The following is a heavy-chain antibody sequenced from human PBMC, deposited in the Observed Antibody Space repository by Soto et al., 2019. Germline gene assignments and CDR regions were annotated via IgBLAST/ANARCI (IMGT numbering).Heavy chain of an antibody. D-gene: IGHD4-17*01. CDR3: ARHGGDYGGLNYYYGMDV. Sequence: SETLSLTCSVSGGSISSSSYYWGWIRQPPGKGLEWFGSIYYSGITYHNPSLKSRVTISVDTSKNQFSLKLSSVTAADTAVYYCARHGGDYGGLNYYYGMDVWGQGTTVTVSS. V-gene: IGHV4-39*01. CDR2: IYYSGIT. J-gene: IGHJ6*02. CDR1: GGSISSSSYY.